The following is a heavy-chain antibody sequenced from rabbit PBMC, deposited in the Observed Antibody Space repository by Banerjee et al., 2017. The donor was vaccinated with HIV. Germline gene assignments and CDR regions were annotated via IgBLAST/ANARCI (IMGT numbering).Heavy chain of an antibody. CDR3: AGSSGVAIFDL. Sequence: QEQLEESGGDLVKPEGSLTLTCTASGFSFGSGYDMCWVRQAPGKGLELIACILTSSGSTCYASWAKGRFTIAKTSSTTVTLQMTSLTAADTATYFCAGSSGVAIFDLWGPGTLVTVS. J-gene: IGHJ4*01. V-gene: IGHV1S45*01. CDR1: GFSFGSGYD. D-gene: IGHD1-1*01. CDR2: ILTSSGST.